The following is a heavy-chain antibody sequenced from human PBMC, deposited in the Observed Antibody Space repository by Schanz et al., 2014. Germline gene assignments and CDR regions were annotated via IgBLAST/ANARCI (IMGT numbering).Heavy chain of an antibody. Sequence: EVQLVESGGGLVQPGGSLRLSCAASGFTFSTYWMHWVRQAPGQGLEWVSYISSSGSTIYYADSVKGRFTISRDNAKNSLYLQMNSLRAEDTAVYYCAKDQGSYGSGSYSYFDYWGQGTLVTVSS. CDR3: AKDQGSYGSGSYSYFDY. CDR1: GFTFSTYW. V-gene: IGHV3-48*04. J-gene: IGHJ4*02. CDR2: ISSSGSTI. D-gene: IGHD3-10*01.